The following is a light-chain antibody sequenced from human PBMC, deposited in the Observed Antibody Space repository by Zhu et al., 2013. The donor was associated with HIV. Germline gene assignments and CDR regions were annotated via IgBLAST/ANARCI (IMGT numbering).Light chain of an antibody. CDR1: SNDIGGYNY. V-gene: IGLV2-14*01. CDR3: GSYTSSTTLV. J-gene: IGLJ2*01. CDR2: EVT. Sequence: QSALTQPASVSGSPGQSITISCTGTSNDIGGYNYVSWYQQYPDKAPKLIVFEVTNRPSGVSNRFSGSKSGNTASLTISGLQAEDEADYFCGSYTSSTTLVFGGGTKLIVL.